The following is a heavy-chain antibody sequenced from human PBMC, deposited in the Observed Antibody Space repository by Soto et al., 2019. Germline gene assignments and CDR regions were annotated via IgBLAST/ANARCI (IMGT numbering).Heavy chain of an antibody. Sequence: ASVKVSCKASGYTFTSYGISWVRQAPGQGLEWMGWISAYNGSTNYAQKLQGRVTMTTDTSTSTAYMELRSLRSDDTAVYYCARAGVATITIFYYGMDVWGQGTTVTVSS. CDR3: ARAGVATITIFYYGMDV. D-gene: IGHD5-12*01. J-gene: IGHJ6*02. CDR1: GYTFTSYG. V-gene: IGHV1-18*04. CDR2: ISAYNGST.